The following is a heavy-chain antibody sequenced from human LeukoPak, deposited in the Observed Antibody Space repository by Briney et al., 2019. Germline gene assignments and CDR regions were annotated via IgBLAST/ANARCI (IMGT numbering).Heavy chain of an antibody. CDR2: ISPGDSNI. Sequence: GESLKISCKASGYRFTNYWIAWVRQMPGKGLELMGSISPGDSNIRYSPSFQGQVTISADKSFTTAYLQWRSLKASDTAIYYCARQGVYYSDSSAFYHWGQGTRVTVSS. J-gene: IGHJ4*02. D-gene: IGHD3-22*01. CDR1: GYRFTNYW. CDR3: ARQGVYYSDSSAFYH. V-gene: IGHV5-51*01.